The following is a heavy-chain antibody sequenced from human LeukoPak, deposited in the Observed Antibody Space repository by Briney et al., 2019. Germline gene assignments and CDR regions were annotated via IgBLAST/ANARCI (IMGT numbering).Heavy chain of an antibody. CDR2: IKHDGSEK. CDR3: ARITGXXAXGDY. Sequence: LSCAASGFTFSTYWMSWVRQAPGRGLEXVANIKHDGSEKFYVDSVRGRFTISRDNAKNSLYLQLNSLRAEDTALYYCARITGXXAXGDYWGQGTLVTVSS. CDR1: GFTFSTYW. V-gene: IGHV3-7*04. D-gene: IGHD2/OR15-2a*01. J-gene: IGHJ4*02.